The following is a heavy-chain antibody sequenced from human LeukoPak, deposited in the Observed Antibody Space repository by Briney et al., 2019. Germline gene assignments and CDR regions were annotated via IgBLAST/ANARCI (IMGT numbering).Heavy chain of an antibody. V-gene: IGHV3-48*04. Sequence: GGSLRLSCAASGFIFSSYNMNWVRQAPGKGLEWLSYISSSSSTIYYADSLKGRFTISRDNAKNSLYLQMNSLRAEDTAVYYCARDLVLGGGVDYWGQGTLVTVSS. CDR3: ARDLVLGGGVDY. CDR2: ISSSSSTI. D-gene: IGHD3-16*01. CDR1: GFIFSSYN. J-gene: IGHJ4*02.